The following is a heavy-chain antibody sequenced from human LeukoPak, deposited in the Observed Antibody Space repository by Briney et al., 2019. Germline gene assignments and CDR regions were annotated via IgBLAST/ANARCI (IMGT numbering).Heavy chain of an antibody. V-gene: IGHV5-51*01. D-gene: IGHD5-18*01. CDR2: IYPGDSDT. CDR3: ARQGGRIQLWSYFDY. Sequence: GESLKISCKGSGYSFTSYWIGWVRQMPGKGLEWMGIIYPGDSDTRYSPSFQAQVTISADKSISTAYLQWSSLKASDTAMYYCARQGGRIQLWSYFDYWGQGTLVTVSS. J-gene: IGHJ4*02. CDR1: GYSFTSYW.